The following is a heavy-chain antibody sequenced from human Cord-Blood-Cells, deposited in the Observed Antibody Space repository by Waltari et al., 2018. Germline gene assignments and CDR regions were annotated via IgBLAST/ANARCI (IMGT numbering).Heavy chain of an antibody. Sequence: QLQLQESGPGLVTPSETLSLTCTVAGGSISSSSYYWGWIRQPPGEGLEWIGSIYYSGSTCDHPALKRRATIAVDPSKHHFPLKLSSVTAADTAVYSCARHRNTTGMLDYWGQGTLVPVSS. CDR2: IYYSGST. CDR1: GGSISSSSYY. CDR3: ARHRNTTGMLDY. D-gene: IGHD4-4*01. J-gene: IGHJ4*02. V-gene: IGHV4-39*01.